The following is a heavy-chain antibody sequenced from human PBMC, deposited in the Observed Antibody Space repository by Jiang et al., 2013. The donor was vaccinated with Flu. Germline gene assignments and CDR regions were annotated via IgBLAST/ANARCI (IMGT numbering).Heavy chain of an antibody. CDR3: ARCISGVRSVDSYSDAFDV. Sequence: KPTQTLTLTCTFSGFTLTTTGMCLSWIRQPPGKALEWLALINWNNEKYYSASLKTRLTVSRYTSRNQVVLTMTNIDPVDTATYYCARCISGVRSVDSYSDAFDVWGQGKMVTV. D-gene: IGHD2-21*01. CDR2: INWNNEK. CDR1: GFTLTTTGMC. V-gene: IGHV2-70*01. J-gene: IGHJ3*01.